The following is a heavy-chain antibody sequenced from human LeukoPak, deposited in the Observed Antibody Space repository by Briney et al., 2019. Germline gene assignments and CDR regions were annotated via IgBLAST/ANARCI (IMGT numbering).Heavy chain of an antibody. CDR3: ARVAKERVGGVYYFDY. D-gene: IGHD1-1*01. CDR2: IGTAGDT. V-gene: IGHV3-13*01. Sequence: GGSLRLSCAASGFTFSDYDMHWVRQATGRGLEWVSAIGTAGDTYYTGSVKGRSTISRENAKNSLYLQMNSLRAGDTAVYYCARVAKERVGGVYYFDYWGQGTLVTVFS. CDR1: GFTFSDYD. J-gene: IGHJ4*02.